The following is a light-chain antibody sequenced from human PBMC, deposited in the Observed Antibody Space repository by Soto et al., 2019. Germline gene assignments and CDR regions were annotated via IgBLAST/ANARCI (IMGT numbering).Light chain of an antibody. CDR2: DVS. CDR3: GSYTSSSMVI. Sequence: QSALTQPASVSGSPGQSITISCTGTSSDVGAYNYVSWYQQHPGKAPKLMTYDVSNRPSGVSNRFSGSKSGNTASLTISGLQAEDEADYYCGSYTSSSMVIFGGGTKLTVL. V-gene: IGLV2-14*01. CDR1: SSDVGAYNY. J-gene: IGLJ2*01.